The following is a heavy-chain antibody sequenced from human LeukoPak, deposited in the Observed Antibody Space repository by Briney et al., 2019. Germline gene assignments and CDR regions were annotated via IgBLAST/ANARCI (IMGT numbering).Heavy chain of an antibody. CDR2: MNPNSGNT. Sequence: GASVTVSCKASGYTFTSYDINWVRQATGQGLEWMGWMNPNSGNTGYAQKFQGRVTMTRNTSISTAYMELSSLRSEDTAVYYCARIRMVRGVIIKSYYYYGMDVWGQGTTVTVSS. V-gene: IGHV1-8*01. CDR3: ARIRMVRGVIIKSYYYYGMDV. J-gene: IGHJ6*02. D-gene: IGHD3-10*01. CDR1: GYTFTSYD.